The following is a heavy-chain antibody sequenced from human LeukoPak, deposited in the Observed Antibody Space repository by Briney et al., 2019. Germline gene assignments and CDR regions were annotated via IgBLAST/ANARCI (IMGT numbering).Heavy chain of an antibody. V-gene: IGHV1-2*02. CDR3: ARSEKAYCGGVCDNYHMDV. Sequence: ASVKVSCKASGYTFTDYYMHWVRQVPGQGPEWMGWINPNSGGTNYAQKFQGRVTMTTDTSTSTAYMELRSLRSEDTAVYYCARSEKAYCGGVCDNYHMDVWGKGTTVTVSS. CDR2: INPNSGGT. J-gene: IGHJ6*03. D-gene: IGHD2-21*02. CDR1: GYTFTDYY.